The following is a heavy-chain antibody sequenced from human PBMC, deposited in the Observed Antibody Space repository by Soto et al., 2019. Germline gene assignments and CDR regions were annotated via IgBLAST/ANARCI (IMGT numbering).Heavy chain of an antibody. CDR3: ARVLVRGVITYYYYHGMDV. CDR2: INHSGST. Sequence: LPETLSLTCAVYGGSFSGYYWSWIRQPPGKGLEWIGEINHSGSTNYNPSLKSRVTISVDTSKNQFSLKLSSVTAADTAVYYCARVLVRGVITYYYYHGMDVWGQGITVTVSS. D-gene: IGHD3-10*01. V-gene: IGHV4-34*01. CDR1: GGSFSGYY. J-gene: IGHJ6*01.